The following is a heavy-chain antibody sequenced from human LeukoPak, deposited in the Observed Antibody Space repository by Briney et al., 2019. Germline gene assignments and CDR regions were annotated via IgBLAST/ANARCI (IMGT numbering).Heavy chain of an antibody. V-gene: IGHV3-7*01. CDR2: IKQDGSEK. J-gene: IGHJ5*02. CDR3: ARIPVGYCSGGSCSGRQGFDP. D-gene: IGHD2-15*01. CDR1: GFTFSSYW. Sequence: PGGSLRLSCAASGFTFSSYWMSWVRQAPGKGLEWVANIKQDGSEKYYVDSVKGRFTISRDNAKNSLYLQMNSLRAEDTAVYYCARIPVGYCSGGSCSGRQGFDPWGQGTLVTVSS.